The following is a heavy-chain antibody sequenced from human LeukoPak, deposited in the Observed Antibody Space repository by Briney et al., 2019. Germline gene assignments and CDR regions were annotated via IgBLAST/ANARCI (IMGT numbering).Heavy chain of an antibody. V-gene: IGHV4-4*02. CDR3: ARVIAAAGTFDY. Sequence: PSETLSLTSAVPGGSISSSNWWSWVRQPPGKGLEWIGEIYHSGSTNYNPSLKSRVTISVDKSKNQFSLKLSSVTAADTAVYYCARVIAAAGTFDYWGQGTLVTVSS. J-gene: IGHJ4*02. CDR2: IYHSGST. D-gene: IGHD6-13*01. CDR1: GGSISSSNW.